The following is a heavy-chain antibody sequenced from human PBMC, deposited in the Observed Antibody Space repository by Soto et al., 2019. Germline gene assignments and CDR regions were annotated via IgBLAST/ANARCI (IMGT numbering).Heavy chain of an antibody. CDR2: IGYDGSNK. CDR1: GFTFSSYG. CDR3: ARVGYDILTGYSDPDYYYGMEV. V-gene: IGHV3-33*01. Sequence: QVQLVESGGGVVQPGRSLRLSCAASGFTFSSYGMHWVRQAPGKGLEWVAVIGYDGSNKYYAYSVKGRFTISSDNSKNTLYLQMNSLRAEDTAVYYCARVGYDILTGYSDPDYYYGMEVWGQGTTVTVSS. J-gene: IGHJ6*02. D-gene: IGHD3-9*01.